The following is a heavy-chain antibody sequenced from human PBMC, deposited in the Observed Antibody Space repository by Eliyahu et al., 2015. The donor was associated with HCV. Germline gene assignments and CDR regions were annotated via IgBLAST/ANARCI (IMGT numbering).Heavy chain of an antibody. CDR1: LVSIXSTTYY. Sequence: QLQLRDSGPGLVKPSETLSLTCXVSLVSIXSTTYYWGWIRQPPGKGLEWIGTVYYSGDIYYNPSLRSRVTISVDTFNNQFSLQLTSVTAADTAVYYCARRRLRYFDWTFDYWGQGTLVNVPS. D-gene: IGHD3-9*01. J-gene: IGHJ4*02. CDR3: ARRRLRYFDWTFDY. CDR2: VYYSGDI. V-gene: IGHV4-39*01.